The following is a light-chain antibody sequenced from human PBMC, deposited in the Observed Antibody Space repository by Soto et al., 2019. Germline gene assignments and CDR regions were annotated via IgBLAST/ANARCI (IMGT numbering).Light chain of an antibody. CDR2: GAS. J-gene: IGKJ5*01. CDR3: KQYKEWPTFT. Sequence: EIVLPQSPATLSVSPGETARLCCRASQSVSNNVAWYQQKHGQAPRLLIFGASTRATGIPARFSGSGSGTEFTLSISSLQSEDFAVYYCKQYKEWPTFTFGQGTRLEI. V-gene: IGKV3-15*01. CDR1: QSVSNN.